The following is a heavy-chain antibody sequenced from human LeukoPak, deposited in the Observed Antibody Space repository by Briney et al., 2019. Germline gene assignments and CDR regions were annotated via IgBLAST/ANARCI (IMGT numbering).Heavy chain of an antibody. V-gene: IGHV1-2*02. CDR2: INPNSGGT. Sequence: GASVKVSCKASGYTFTGYYMHWVRQAPGQGLEWMGWINPNSGGTNYAQKFQGRGTMTRDTSTDTAYMELSSLRSEDTAVYYCETDRDAFDIWGHGTMVTVSS. CDR1: GYTFTGYY. CDR3: ETDRDAFDI. J-gene: IGHJ3*02.